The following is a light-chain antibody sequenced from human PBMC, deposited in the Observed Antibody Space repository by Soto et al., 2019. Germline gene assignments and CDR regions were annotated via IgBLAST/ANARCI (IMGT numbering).Light chain of an antibody. CDR1: QSVSNY. CDR2: GAS. V-gene: IGKV3-20*01. Sequence: EIVLTQSPGTLSLSPGERATLSCRASQSVSNYLSWYQQKPGQAPRLLIYGASSGATGIPDRLSGRGSGTDCTLTISRLEPEDFAVYYCQQYGRTPYTFGQGTKLEIK. J-gene: IGKJ2*01. CDR3: QQYGRTPYT.